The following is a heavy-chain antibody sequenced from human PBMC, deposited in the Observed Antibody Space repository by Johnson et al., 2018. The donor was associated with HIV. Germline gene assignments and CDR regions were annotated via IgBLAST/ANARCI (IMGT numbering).Heavy chain of an antibody. D-gene: IGHD4-17*01. CDR2: ISSSGDII. CDR1: GFTFSDYY. J-gene: IGHJ3*02. Sequence: QVQLVESGGGLVKPGGSLRLSCAASGFTFSDYYMTWIRQAPGKGLEWLSFISSSGDIIRYADSVKGRFTIARDNAKNSLILQMNSLRDEDTAVYYCARRTVTALFDIVGQGSLVTVCS. V-gene: IGHV3-11*04. CDR3: ARRTVTALFDI.